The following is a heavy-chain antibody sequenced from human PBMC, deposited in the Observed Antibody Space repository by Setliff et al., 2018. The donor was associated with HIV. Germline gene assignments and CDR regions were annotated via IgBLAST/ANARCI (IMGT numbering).Heavy chain of an antibody. D-gene: IGHD3-22*01. J-gene: IGHJ3*01. V-gene: IGHV4-39*01. CDR1: GGSISSRTYY. CDR2: IYYSGTA. Sequence: SETLSLTCTVSGGSISSRTYYWGCIRQPPGKGLEWIGSIYYSGTAYYNPSLKSRVTISIDTSKNQFSLNLSSVTAADTAVYYCVEHFWTDYYDWCDTGAFDLWGQGTMVTVSS. CDR3: VEHFWTDYYDWCDTGAFDL.